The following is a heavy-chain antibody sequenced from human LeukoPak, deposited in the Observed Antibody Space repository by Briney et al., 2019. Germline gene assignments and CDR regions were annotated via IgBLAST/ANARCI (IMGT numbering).Heavy chain of an antibody. Sequence: GGSLRLSCAASGFTFTSQAMNWVRQAPGKGLEWVSSISGSGARIDSADSVKGRFTISRDTSKNTLYLQMSSLRAEDTAVYYCAKKRPGDSLASLDYWGQGSLATVSS. V-gene: IGHV3-23*01. CDR3: AKKRPGDSLASLDY. CDR2: ISGSGARI. D-gene: IGHD2-21*01. J-gene: IGHJ4*02. CDR1: GFTFTSQA.